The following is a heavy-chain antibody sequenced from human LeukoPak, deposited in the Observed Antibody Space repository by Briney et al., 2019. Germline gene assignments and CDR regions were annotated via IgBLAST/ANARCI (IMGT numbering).Heavy chain of an antibody. CDR3: GREESTHWFDP. CDR1: GGSISSYY. D-gene: IGHD5/OR15-5a*01. J-gene: IGHJ5*02. V-gene: IGHV4-59*01. CDR2: IYYSGST. Sequence: SETLSLTCTVSGGSISSYYWSWIRQPPGKGLEWIGYIYYSGSTNYNPSLKSRVTISVDTSKNQFSLKLSSVTAADTAVYYCGREESTHWFDPWGKGPLLTVSS.